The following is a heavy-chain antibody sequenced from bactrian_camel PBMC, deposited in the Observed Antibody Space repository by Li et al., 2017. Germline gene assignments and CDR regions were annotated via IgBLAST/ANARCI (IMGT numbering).Heavy chain of an antibody. CDR2: INSGGDT. Sequence: VQLVESGGGLVQPGGSLRLSRAASGFTFSTFAMNWVRQAPGKGLEWVSGINSGGDTYYAAIVKGRFTISRDNFKNTVYLQMNSLKPADTAVYYCVRIQEAFMAWEPFAYWGQGTQVTVS. J-gene: IGHJ6*01. D-gene: IGHD1*01. CDR3: VRIQEAFMAWEPFAY. CDR1: GFTFSTFA. V-gene: IGHV3S40*01.